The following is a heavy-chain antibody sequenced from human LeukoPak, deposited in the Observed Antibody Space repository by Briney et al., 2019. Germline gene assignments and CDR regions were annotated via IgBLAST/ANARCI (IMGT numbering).Heavy chain of an antibody. CDR2: LYTDGRT. CDR3: ATSYYSASGSYRYMDY. D-gene: IGHD3-10*01. CDR1: GFTFDDYA. J-gene: IGHJ4*02. Sequence: GRSLRLSCAASGFTFDDYAMHWVRQAPGKGLEWVSILYTDGRTFYAGSVKGRFTISRDNSKNTLYLQMNSLRAEDTAVYYCATSYYSASGSYRYMDYWGQGTLVTVSS. V-gene: IGHV3-53*01.